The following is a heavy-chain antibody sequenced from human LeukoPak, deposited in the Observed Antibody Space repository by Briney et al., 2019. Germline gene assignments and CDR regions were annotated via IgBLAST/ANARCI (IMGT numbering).Heavy chain of an antibody. V-gene: IGHV3-30*03. CDR1: GFTFSSYG. CDR2: ISYDGSNK. D-gene: IGHD6-19*01. Sequence: GGSLRLSCAASGFTFSSYGMHWVRQAPGKGLEWVAVISYDGSNKYYADSVKGRFTISRDNSKNTLYLQMNSLRAEDTAVYYCARAPRGWYEYDYWGQGTLVTVSS. CDR3: ARAPRGWYEYDY. J-gene: IGHJ4*02.